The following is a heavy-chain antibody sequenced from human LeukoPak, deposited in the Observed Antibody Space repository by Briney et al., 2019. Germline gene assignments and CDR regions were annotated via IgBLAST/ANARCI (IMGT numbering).Heavy chain of an antibody. D-gene: IGHD4-17*01. J-gene: IGHJ4*02. CDR2: INPNSGGT. CDR3: ARAPAHSMTTVTTPDY. V-gene: IGHV1-2*02. Sequence: ASVKVSCKASGYTFTGYYMHWVRQAPGQGLEWMGWINPNSGGTNYARKFQGRVTMTRDTSISTAYMELSRLRSDDTAVYYCARAPAHSMTTVTTPDYWGQGTLVTVSS. CDR1: GYTFTGYY.